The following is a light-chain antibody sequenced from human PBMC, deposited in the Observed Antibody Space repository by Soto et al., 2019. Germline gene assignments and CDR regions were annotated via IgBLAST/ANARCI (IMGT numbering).Light chain of an antibody. J-gene: IGKJ1*01. CDR3: EHYNSYSEA. Sequence: DIQMTQSPSSLSATVGDRVTFTCRASQSIDTWLAWHQQKPGKAPKLLISKASTLKSGVPSRFSGSGSGTEFTLTISSLQPDDFATYYCEHYNSYSEAFGQGTKVE. CDR2: KAS. CDR1: QSIDTW. V-gene: IGKV1-5*03.